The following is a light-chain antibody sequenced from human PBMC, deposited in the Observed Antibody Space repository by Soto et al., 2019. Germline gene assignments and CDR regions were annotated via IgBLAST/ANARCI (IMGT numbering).Light chain of an antibody. Sequence: TQYQGNMTLSPLERATLSCSASQSMSSSYLGWYQQKPGQAPRLLIYGTSSRATGIPDRFSGSGSGTDFTLTISRLEPEDFAVYYCQQYGNSPITFAQGTRLEIK. CDR1: QSMSSSY. J-gene: IGKJ5*01. V-gene: IGKV3-20*01. CDR3: QQYGNSPIT. CDR2: GTS.